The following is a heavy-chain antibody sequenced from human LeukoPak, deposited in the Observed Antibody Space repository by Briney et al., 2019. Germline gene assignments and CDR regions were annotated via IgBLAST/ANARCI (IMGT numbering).Heavy chain of an antibody. Sequence: GESLKISCEGSGYSSTNYWIAWVRQMPGKGLEWMGVIYAVDSDTRYSPSFQGQVTISADKSISTAYLQWSSLKTSDTAMYYCARLLSNWPYYYYGMDVWGQGTTVTVSS. CDR3: ARLLSNWPYYYYGMDV. V-gene: IGHV5-51*01. D-gene: IGHD1-20*01. CDR1: GYSSTNYW. CDR2: IYAVDSDT. J-gene: IGHJ6*02.